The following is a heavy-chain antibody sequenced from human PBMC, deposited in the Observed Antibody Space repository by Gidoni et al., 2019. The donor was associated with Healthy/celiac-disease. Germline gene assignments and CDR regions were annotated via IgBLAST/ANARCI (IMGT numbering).Heavy chain of an antibody. V-gene: IGHV3-30-3*01. J-gene: IGHJ3*02. D-gene: IGHD3-22*01. CDR2: ISYDGSNK. Sequence: QVQLVESGGGVVQPGRSLRLSCAASGFTFSSYAMHWVRQAPGKGLEWVAVISYDGSNKYYADSVKGRFTISRDNSKNTLYLQMNSLRAEDTAVYYCASPDYYDSSGYYHDAFDIWGQGTMVTVSS. CDR1: GFTFSSYA. CDR3: ASPDYYDSSGYYHDAFDI.